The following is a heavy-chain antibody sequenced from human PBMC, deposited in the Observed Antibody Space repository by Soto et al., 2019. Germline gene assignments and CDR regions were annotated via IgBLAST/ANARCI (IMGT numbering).Heavy chain of an antibody. J-gene: IGHJ4*02. V-gene: IGHV1-3*01. CDR1: AYTFSRRSFSKYA. CDR3: ARLEYRLNVGYYYN. CDR2: INAGNGNT. D-gene: IGHD3-22*01. Sequence: ASVKVSCKASAYTFSRRSFSKYAMHWVRQAPGQRLEWMGWINAGNGNTKYSQKFQGRVTITRDTSASTAYMELSSLRSEDTAVYYCARLEYRLNVGYYYNWGQGTLVTVSS.